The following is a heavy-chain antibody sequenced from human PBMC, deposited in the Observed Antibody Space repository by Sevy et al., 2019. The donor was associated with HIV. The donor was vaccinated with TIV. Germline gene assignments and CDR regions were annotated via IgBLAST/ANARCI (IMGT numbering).Heavy chain of an antibody. J-gene: IGHJ4*02. D-gene: IGHD7-27*01. CDR3: ISAVSVGIPYFEY. CDR1: GFTFSDYG. V-gene: IGHV3-33*01. CDR2: IWYDGTNK. Sequence: GGSLRLSCVASGFTFSDYGMHWVRQAPGKGLEWVAVIWYDGTNKKYADSVKGRFTISKDNAKNTLYLQMSSLRAEDTAVDDCISAVSVGIPYFEYWGQGALVTVSS.